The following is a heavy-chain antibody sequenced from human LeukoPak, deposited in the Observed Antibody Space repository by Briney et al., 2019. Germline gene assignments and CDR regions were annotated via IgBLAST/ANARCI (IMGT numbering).Heavy chain of an antibody. CDR3: ARDPDSSSFDY. CDR2: IRYDGTVK. V-gene: IGHV3-7*01. D-gene: IGHD6-13*01. J-gene: IGHJ4*02. Sequence: PGGSLRLSCAVSGITLSNYGMSWVRQSPGKGLEFLANIRYDGTVKNYMDSVKGRFTISRDNPKNSLYLQMDSLRADDTAVYYCARDPDSSSFDYWGQGVLVTVSS. CDR1: GITLSNYG.